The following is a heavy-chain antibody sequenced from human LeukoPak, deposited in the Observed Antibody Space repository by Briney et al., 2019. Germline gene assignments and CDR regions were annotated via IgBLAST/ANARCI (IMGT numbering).Heavy chain of an antibody. CDR1: GYTFTSYA. CDR3: ARDGPTTMIVVGGTSRFDY. V-gene: IGHV1-3*01. D-gene: IGHD3-22*01. Sequence: ASVKVSCKASGYTFTSYAMHWVRQAPGQRLEWMGWINAGNGNTKYSQKFQGRVTITRDTSASTAYMELSSLRSEDTAVYYCARDGPTTMIVVGGTSRFDYWGXGTLVTVSS. J-gene: IGHJ4*01. CDR2: INAGNGNT.